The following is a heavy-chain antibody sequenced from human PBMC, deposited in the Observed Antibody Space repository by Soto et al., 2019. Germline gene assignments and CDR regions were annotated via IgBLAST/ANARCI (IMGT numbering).Heavy chain of an antibody. D-gene: IGHD3-10*01. CDR3: ARDLDYYGSGSYFYYYGMDV. V-gene: IGHV1-3*01. J-gene: IGHJ6*02. Sequence: ASVKVSSKASGYTFTSYAMHWVRQAPGQRLEWMGWINAGNGNTKYSQKFQGRVTITRDTSASTAYMELSSLRSEDTAVYYCARDLDYYGSGSYFYYYGMDVWGQGTTVTVSS. CDR2: INAGNGNT. CDR1: GYTFTSYA.